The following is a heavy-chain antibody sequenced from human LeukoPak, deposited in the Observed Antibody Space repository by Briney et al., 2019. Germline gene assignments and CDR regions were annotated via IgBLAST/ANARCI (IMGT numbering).Heavy chain of an antibody. Sequence: SQTLSLTCALSGDSVSSNSAAWNWIRQSPSRGLEWLVRTYYRSKWSKWCNDYAVSVKGRVTINPDTSKNQFSLQLNSVTPEDTAVYYCARDSGSGWSNWFDPWGQGTLVTVSS. D-gene: IGHD6-19*01. CDR1: GDSVSSNSAA. CDR3: ARDSGSGWSNWFDP. CDR2: TYYRSKWSKWCN. V-gene: IGHV6-1*01. J-gene: IGHJ5*02.